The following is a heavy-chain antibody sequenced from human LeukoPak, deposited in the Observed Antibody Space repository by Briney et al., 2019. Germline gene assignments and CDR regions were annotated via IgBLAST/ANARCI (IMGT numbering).Heavy chain of an antibody. CDR2: IRYDGSNK. D-gene: IGHD3-10*02. CDR1: GFTFSSYG. V-gene: IGHV3-30*02. Sequence: GGSLRLSCAASGFTFSSYGMHWVRQAPGKGLEWVAFIRYDGSNKYYADSVKGRFTISRDNSKNTLYLQMNSLRAEDTAVYYCAKSVSPKFGPAGQDGYYYMDVWGKGTTVTVSS. J-gene: IGHJ6*03. CDR3: AKSVSPKFGPAGQDGYYYMDV.